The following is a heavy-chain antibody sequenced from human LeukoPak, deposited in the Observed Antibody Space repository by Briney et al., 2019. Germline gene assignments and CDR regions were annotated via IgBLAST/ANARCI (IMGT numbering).Heavy chain of an antibody. CDR1: GGSISSYY. Sequence: SETLSLTCAVSGGSISSYYWSWIRQPPGKGLEWIGYIYYSGSTNYNPSLKSRVTISVDTSKNQFSLKLSSVTAADTAVYYCAREDTAMVGFDYWGQGTLVTVSS. J-gene: IGHJ4*02. CDR2: IYYSGST. D-gene: IGHD5-18*01. CDR3: AREDTAMVGFDY. V-gene: IGHV4-59*01.